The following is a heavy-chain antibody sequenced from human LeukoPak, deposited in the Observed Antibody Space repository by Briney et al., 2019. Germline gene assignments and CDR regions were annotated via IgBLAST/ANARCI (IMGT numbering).Heavy chain of an antibody. V-gene: IGHV3-74*01. CDR2: ISSDGSST. D-gene: IGHD3-10*01. Sequence: GGSLRLSCAASGLTFKNFAMSWVRQAPGKGLVWVSRISSDGSSTTYADSVKGRFTISRDNAKNTLYLQMNSLRAEDTAVYYCARDHPSDFGYFDYWGQGTLVTVSS. CDR1: GLTFKNFA. J-gene: IGHJ4*02. CDR3: ARDHPSDFGYFDY.